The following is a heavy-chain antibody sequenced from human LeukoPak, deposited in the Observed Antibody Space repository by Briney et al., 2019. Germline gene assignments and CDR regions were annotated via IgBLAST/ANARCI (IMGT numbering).Heavy chain of an antibody. J-gene: IGHJ5*02. V-gene: IGHV4-59*08. CDR1: GGSISSYY. D-gene: IGHD5-18*01. Sequence: SETLSLTCTVSGGSISSYYWSWIRQPPGKALEWIGYIYYSGSTNYNPSLKSRVTISVDTSKNQFSLKLSSVTAADTAVYYCARHRTRGYSYGYWDWFDPWGQGTLVTVSS. CDR2: IYYSGST. CDR3: ARHRTRGYSYGYWDWFDP.